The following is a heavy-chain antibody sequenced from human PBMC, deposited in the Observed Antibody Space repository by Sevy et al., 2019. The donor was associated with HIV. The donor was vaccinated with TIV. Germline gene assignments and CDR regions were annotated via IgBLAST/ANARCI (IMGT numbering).Heavy chain of an antibody. CDR3: ARDRGSGKNVFFDY. V-gene: IGHV3-30*19. Sequence: GGSLRLSCAASGFTFSSYGMHWVRQAPGKGLEWVAVIWYDGSNKYYADSVKGRFTISRDNSKNKLFLQMNSLRTEDTAVYYCARDRGSGKNVFFDYWGQGTLVTVSS. CDR2: IWYDGSNK. J-gene: IGHJ4*02. CDR1: GFTFSSYG. D-gene: IGHD3-10*01.